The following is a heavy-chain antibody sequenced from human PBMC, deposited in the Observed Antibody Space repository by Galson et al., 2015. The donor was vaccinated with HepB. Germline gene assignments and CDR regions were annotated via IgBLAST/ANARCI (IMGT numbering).Heavy chain of an antibody. J-gene: IGHJ4*02. V-gene: IGHV3-21*01. CDR3: ARGGIAVASEKRGGYYFDY. Sequence: SLRLSCAASGFTFSSYSMNWVRQAPGKGLEWVSSISSSSSYIYYADSVKGRFTISRDNAKNSLYLQMNSLRAEDTAVYYCARGGIAVASEKRGGYYFDYWGQGTLVTVSS. CDR2: ISSSSSYI. D-gene: IGHD6-19*01. CDR1: GFTFSSYS.